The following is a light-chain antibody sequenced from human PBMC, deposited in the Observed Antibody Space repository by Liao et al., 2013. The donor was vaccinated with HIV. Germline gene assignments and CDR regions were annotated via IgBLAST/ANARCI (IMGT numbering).Light chain of an antibody. Sequence: YDLTQPPSVSVSPGQTASISCSGHTLGEKYVTWYQQRPGQSPVVVIYEDSKRPSGIPERFSGSNSGNTATLTISRAEAGDEADYYCQVWDRGSAHPTVFGPGTKVTVL. V-gene: IGLV3-1*01. CDR3: QVWDRGSAHPTV. CDR2: EDS. J-gene: IGLJ1*01. CDR1: TLGEKY.